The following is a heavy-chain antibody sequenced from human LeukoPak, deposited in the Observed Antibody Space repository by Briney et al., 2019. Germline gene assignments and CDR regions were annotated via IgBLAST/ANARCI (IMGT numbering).Heavy chain of an antibody. Sequence: SETLSLTCAVYGGSFSGYYWSWIRQPPGKGLEWIGEINHSGSTNYNPSLKSRVTMSVDTSKNQFSLKLSSVTAADTAVYYCARESPPYSGSPFDYWGQGTLVTVSS. V-gene: IGHV4-34*01. CDR1: GGSFSGYY. D-gene: IGHD1-26*01. CDR2: INHSGST. CDR3: ARESPPYSGSPFDY. J-gene: IGHJ4*02.